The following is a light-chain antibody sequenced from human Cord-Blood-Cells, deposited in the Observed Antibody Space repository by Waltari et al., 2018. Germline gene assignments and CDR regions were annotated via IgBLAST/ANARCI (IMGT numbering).Light chain of an antibody. CDR1: QDISNY. CDR2: DAS. CDR3: QQYDNLPVT. J-gene: IGKJ4*01. V-gene: IGKV1-33*01. Sequence: DIQMTQSPSSLSASVGDRAIITCQASQDISNYLNWYQQKPGKAPKLLIYDASNLETGVRSRFSGSGSGTEFTFTISSLQPEDIATYCCQQYDNLPVTFGGGTKVEIK.